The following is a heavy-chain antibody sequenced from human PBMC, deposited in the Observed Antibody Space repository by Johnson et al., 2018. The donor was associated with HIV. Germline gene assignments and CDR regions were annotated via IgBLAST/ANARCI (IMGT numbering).Heavy chain of an antibody. CDR3: AREGRGSPDGFDI. D-gene: IGHD3-16*01. V-gene: IGHV3-30*03. CDR1: GFTFSSYA. CDR2: ISYDGRKK. J-gene: IGHJ3*02. Sequence: QVQLVESGGGVVQPGRSLRLSCAASGFTFSSYAMSWVRQAPGKGLEWVAHISYDGRKKYYTESLRGRFTISRDNSNNTLYLQMNTLITEDTAVYYCAREGRGSPDGFDIWGQGTMVTVSS.